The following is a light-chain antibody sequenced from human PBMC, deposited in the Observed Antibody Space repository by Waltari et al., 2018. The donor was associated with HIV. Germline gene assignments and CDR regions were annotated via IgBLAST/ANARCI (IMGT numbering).Light chain of an antibody. J-gene: IGKJ4*01. Sequence: EIVMPQSPATLSVSPGERAPLSCSASQSVSTSSAWYQQKPGQPPRLLFYDASTRASGVPARFSGSGSGTEFTLTISSLQSEDFAVYYCQQYSNWPLTFGGGTKVEI. CDR3: QQYSNWPLT. CDR2: DAS. V-gene: IGKV3-15*01. CDR1: QSVSTS.